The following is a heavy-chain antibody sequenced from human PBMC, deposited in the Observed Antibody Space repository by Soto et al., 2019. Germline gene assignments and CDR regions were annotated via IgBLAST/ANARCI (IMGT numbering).Heavy chain of an antibody. CDR2: IYYSGST. J-gene: IGHJ4*02. Sequence: SETLSLTCTVSGGSISSYYWSWIRQPPGKGLEWIGYIYYSGSTNYNPSLKSRVTISVDTPKNQFSLKLSSVTAADTAVYYCASAPRGGDPPSWDYWGQGTLVTVSS. D-gene: IGHD3-10*01. V-gene: IGHV4-59*01. CDR3: ASAPRGGDPPSWDY. CDR1: GGSISSYY.